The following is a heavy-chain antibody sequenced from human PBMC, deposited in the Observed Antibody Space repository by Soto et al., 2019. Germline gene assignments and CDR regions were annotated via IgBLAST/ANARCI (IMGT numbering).Heavy chain of an antibody. J-gene: IGHJ6*03. CDR2: IFSNDEK. CDR1: GFSLSNARMG. D-gene: IGHD6-6*01. V-gene: IGHV2-26*01. CDR3: ARIQSRSCPGGYYYYYYYVDV. Sequence: SGPTLVNPTETLTLTCTFSGFSLSNARMGVSWIRQPPGKALEWLAHIFSNDEKSYSTSLKSRLTISKDTSKSQVVLTMTNMDPVDTAPYYCARIQSRSCPGGYYYYYYYVDVSGQGTTLTVS.